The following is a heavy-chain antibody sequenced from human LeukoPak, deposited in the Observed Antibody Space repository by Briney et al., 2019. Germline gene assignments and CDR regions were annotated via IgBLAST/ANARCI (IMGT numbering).Heavy chain of an antibody. D-gene: IGHD5-18*01. Sequence: ASVKVSCKASGYTFTSYYMHWVRQAPGQGLEWMGIINPSGGSTSYAQKFQGRVTMTRDTSTSTVYMELSSLRSEDTAVYYCARGYSYGFWSDDAFDIWGQGTMVTVSS. CDR1: GYTFTSYY. V-gene: IGHV1-46*01. J-gene: IGHJ3*02. CDR2: INPSGGST. CDR3: ARGYSYGFWSDDAFDI.